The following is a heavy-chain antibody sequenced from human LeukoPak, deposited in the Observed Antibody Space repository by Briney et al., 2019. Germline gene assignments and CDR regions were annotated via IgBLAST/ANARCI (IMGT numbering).Heavy chain of an antibody. J-gene: IGHJ4*02. V-gene: IGHV3-30*02. CDR3: AKDWAGYCSSTSCYQIDY. CDR1: GFTFSSYG. CDR2: IRYDGSNK. D-gene: IGHD2-2*01. Sequence: PGGSLRLSCAASGFTFSSYGMHWVRQAPGKGLEWVAFIRYDGSNKYYADSVKGRFTISRDNSKNTLYLQMNSLKAEDTAVYYGAKDWAGYCSSTSCYQIDYWGQGTLFTVPS.